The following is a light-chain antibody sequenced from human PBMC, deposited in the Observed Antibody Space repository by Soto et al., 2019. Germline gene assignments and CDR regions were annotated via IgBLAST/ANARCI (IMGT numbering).Light chain of an antibody. Sequence: DIQMTQSPSTLSGSVGARVTITCRASQTISSWLAWYQQKPGKAPKLLIYKASTLKSGVPSRFSGSGSGTEFTLTISSLQPDDFATYYCQHYNSNSEAFGQGTKVELK. CDR2: KAS. CDR1: QTISSW. V-gene: IGKV1-5*03. J-gene: IGKJ1*01. CDR3: QHYNSNSEA.